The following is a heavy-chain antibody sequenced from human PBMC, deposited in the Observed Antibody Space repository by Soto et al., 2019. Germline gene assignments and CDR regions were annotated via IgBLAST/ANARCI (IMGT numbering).Heavy chain of an antibody. Sequence: EVHLLESGGHFVQPGGSLRLSCAASGFTFSTHAMSWVRQAPGKGLEWIADVTGSGSNTYYADSVKGRFTISRDNSKSTLFLQMNSLRAEDTAVYYCAKSVTAAGTNYWGQGTLVTVSS. J-gene: IGHJ4*02. V-gene: IGHV3-23*01. D-gene: IGHD6-13*01. CDR3: AKSVTAAGTNY. CDR1: GFTFSTHA. CDR2: VTGSGSNT.